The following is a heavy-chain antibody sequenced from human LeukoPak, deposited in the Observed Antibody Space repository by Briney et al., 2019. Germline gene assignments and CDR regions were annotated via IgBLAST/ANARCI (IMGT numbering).Heavy chain of an antibody. CDR3: AKDYESGDIVVVVAAFDYFDY. Sequence: PGGSLRLSCAASGFTVSSNYMSWVRQAPGKGLEWVSAISGSGGSTYYADSVKGRFTISRDNSKNTLYLQMNSLRAEDTAVYYCAKDYESGDIVVVVAAFDYFDYWGQGTLVTVSS. J-gene: IGHJ4*02. CDR2: ISGSGGST. CDR1: GFTVSSNY. D-gene: IGHD2-15*01. V-gene: IGHV3-23*01.